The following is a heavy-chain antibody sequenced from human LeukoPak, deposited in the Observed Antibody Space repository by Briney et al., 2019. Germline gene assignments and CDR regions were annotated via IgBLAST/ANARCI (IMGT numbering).Heavy chain of an antibody. Sequence: GGSLRLSCAASGFAFSRYAMHWVRQAPGKGLEWVALISYDGTNTNYADSVKGRFTISRDNSRNTLYLQMSSLRAEDTAVYYCAKANSVAATSLFDYWGQGTLVTVSS. CDR3: AKANSVAATSLFDY. J-gene: IGHJ4*02. D-gene: IGHD1-26*01. V-gene: IGHV3-30-3*01. CDR1: GFAFSRYA. CDR2: ISYDGTNT.